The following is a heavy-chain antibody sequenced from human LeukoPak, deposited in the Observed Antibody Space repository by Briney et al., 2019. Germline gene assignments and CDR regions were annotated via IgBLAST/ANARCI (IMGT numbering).Heavy chain of an antibody. CDR3: TRLSVSMIADY. J-gene: IGHJ4*02. CDR2: ISSSSSTK. CDR1: GFTFSSYS. Sequence: GGSLRLSCAASGFTFSSYSMNWVRQAPGKGLEWVSYISSSSSTKYYADSVKGRFTISRDNAKNSLYLQMNSLRAEDTAVYYCTRLSVSMIADYWGQGTLVTVSS. V-gene: IGHV3-48*01. D-gene: IGHD3-22*01.